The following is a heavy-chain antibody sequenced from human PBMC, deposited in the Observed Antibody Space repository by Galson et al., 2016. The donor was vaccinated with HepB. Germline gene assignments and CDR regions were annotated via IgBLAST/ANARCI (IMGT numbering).Heavy chain of an antibody. CDR3: ARYSGSFYRGDPNYFDY. J-gene: IGHJ4*02. CDR1: GYNFIYYG. Sequence: SVKVSCKASGYNFIYYGITWVRQTPGQGLEWMGWIGASNGRTNYAQKFRGRITMTTDTSTTTAHMDLRSLRSDDTAVYYCARYSGSFYRGDPNYFDYWGQGGLVTVSS. D-gene: IGHD3-10*01. V-gene: IGHV1-18*01. CDR2: IGASNGRT.